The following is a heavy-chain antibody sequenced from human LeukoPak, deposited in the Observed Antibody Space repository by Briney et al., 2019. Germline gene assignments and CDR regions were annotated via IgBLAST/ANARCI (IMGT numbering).Heavy chain of an antibody. CDR3: APIFGDYSDFDS. V-gene: IGHV4-34*01. Sequence: SETLSLTCAVYGGSFSNYYLSWVRQPPGKGLEWIGEITQHGSTNYNPSLKSRVTISVDTSKNQFSLKLNSVAAADTAVYYCAPIFGDYSDFDSWGQGTLVTVSS. CDR2: ITQHGST. CDR1: GGSFSNYY. D-gene: IGHD4-17*01. J-gene: IGHJ4*02.